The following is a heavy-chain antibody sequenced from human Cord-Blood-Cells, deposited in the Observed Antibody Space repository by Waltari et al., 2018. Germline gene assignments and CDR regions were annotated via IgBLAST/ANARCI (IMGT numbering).Heavy chain of an antibody. CDR3: TTGDSSGYYY. CDR1: GFTFSNAW. Sequence: EVQMVESGGGLVKPGGSLILSCAAPGFTFSNAWMRWDRQAPGKGLEWVGRIKSKTDGGTTDYAATVKGRFTISRDDSKNTLYLQMNSLKTEDTAVYYCTTGDSSGYYYWGQGTLVTVSS. V-gene: IGHV3-15*01. D-gene: IGHD3-22*01. J-gene: IGHJ4*02. CDR2: IKSKTDGGTT.